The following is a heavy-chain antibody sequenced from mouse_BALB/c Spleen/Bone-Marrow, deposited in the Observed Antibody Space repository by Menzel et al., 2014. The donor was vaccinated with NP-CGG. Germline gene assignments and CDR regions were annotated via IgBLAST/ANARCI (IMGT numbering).Heavy chain of an antibody. V-gene: IGHV5-6-5*01. CDR1: GINLSINA. Sequence: EESGGRLVAPGTPLTLTCTVPGINLSINAMRWVRQAPGKGLEYIGIISSSGSTYYASWAKGRFTISKTSSTTVDLKMTSLATEDTATYLCARAHPDTFTAFSLWGQGTLVTVS. CDR2: ISSSGST. CDR3: ARAHPDTFTAFSL. D-gene: IGHD1-1*01. J-gene: IGHJ3*02.